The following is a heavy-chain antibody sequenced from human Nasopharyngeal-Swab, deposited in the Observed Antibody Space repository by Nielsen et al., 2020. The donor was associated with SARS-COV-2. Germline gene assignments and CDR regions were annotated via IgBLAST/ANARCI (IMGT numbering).Heavy chain of an antibody. V-gene: IGHV4-34*01. CDR3: ARGRGITVTTPSPVFDY. CDR2: INHSGSI. CDR1: GGSFSGYY. D-gene: IGHD1-20*01. Sequence: SETLSLTCAVYGGSFSGYYWSRIRQSPGKGLEWIGEINHSGSINYNLSLKSRVTISVETSKNQFSLKLSSVTAADTAVYYCARGRGITVTTPSPVFDYWGQGTLVTVSS. J-gene: IGHJ4*02.